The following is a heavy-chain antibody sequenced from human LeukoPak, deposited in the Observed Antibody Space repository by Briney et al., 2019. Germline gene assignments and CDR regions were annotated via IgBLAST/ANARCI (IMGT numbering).Heavy chain of an antibody. CDR3: ARTVGIAAAGYFDY. V-gene: IGHV1-18*01. J-gene: IGHJ4*02. CDR1: GYTFTIYG. CDR2: ISAYNGNT. D-gene: IGHD6-13*01. Sequence: ASVTVSCTASGYTFTIYGISWVRQAPGQGLEWMGWISAYNGNTNYAQKLQGRVTMTTDTSTSTAYMELRSLRSDDTAVYYCARTVGIAAAGYFDYWGQGTLVTVSS.